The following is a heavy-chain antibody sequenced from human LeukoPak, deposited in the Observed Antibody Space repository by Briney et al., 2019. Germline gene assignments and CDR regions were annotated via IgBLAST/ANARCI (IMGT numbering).Heavy chain of an antibody. Sequence: GGSLRLSCAASGFTFSRYAMSWVRQAPGKGLEWVSAVSGNGDNTFYADSVKGRFTISRDNSKNTLCLQMNSLRADDTAVYYCAKWTSSGTSGYFDYWGQGTLTTVSS. D-gene: IGHD1-26*01. J-gene: IGHJ4*02. CDR2: VSGNGDNT. CDR1: GFTFSRYA. V-gene: IGHV3-23*01. CDR3: AKWTSSGTSGYFDY.